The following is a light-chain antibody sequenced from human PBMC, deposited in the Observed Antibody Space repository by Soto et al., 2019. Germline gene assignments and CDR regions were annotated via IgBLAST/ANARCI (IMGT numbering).Light chain of an antibody. CDR2: STN. V-gene: IGLV1-47*02. CDR1: RSNIGSDL. Sequence: QSVLTQEPSASGTPGQRVTISCSGSRSNIGSDLVYWYQQVPGAAPRLLIHSTNQRPSGVPDRFSASKSGTPASLAINGLRPEDEADYYCAGWDDVVKSWLFGGGTKLTVL. CDR3: AGWDDVVKSWL. J-gene: IGLJ3*02.